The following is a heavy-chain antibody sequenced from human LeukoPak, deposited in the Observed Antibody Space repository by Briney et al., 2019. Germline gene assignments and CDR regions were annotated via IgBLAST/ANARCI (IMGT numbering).Heavy chain of an antibody. Sequence: ETLSLTCAVYGGSFSGYYWSWIRQPPGKGLEWIGEINHSGSTNYNPSLKSRVTISVDTSKNQFSLKLSSVTAADTAVYYCATTNVLLWFGELSKTAYFDYWGQGTLVTVSS. D-gene: IGHD3-10*01. V-gene: IGHV4-34*01. CDR3: ATTNVLLWFGELSKTAYFDY. CDR1: GGSFSGYY. J-gene: IGHJ4*02. CDR2: INHSGST.